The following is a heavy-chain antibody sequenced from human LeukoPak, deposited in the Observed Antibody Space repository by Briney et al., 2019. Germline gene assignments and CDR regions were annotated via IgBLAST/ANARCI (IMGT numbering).Heavy chain of an antibody. D-gene: IGHD1-1*01. CDR3: VRLNWNDESAGWFDP. Sequence: GGSLRLSCVVSGFTVSDNYVSWVRQSPGKGLEWVSVIYSDGSTFHADSVKGRFILSRDISKNTIHLQMNSLRAYDTAVYYGVRLNWNDESAGWFDPWGQGTQVTVSS. J-gene: IGHJ5*02. CDR2: IYSDGST. CDR1: GFTVSDNY. V-gene: IGHV3-53*01.